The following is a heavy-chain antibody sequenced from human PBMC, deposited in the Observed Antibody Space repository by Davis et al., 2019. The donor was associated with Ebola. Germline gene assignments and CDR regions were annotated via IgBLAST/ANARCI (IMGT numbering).Heavy chain of an antibody. J-gene: IGHJ6*02. Sequence: SETLSLTCTVSGGSISSSSYYWGWIRQPPGKGLEWIGEINHSGSTNYNPSLKSRVTISVDTSKNQFSLKLSSVTAADTAVYYCARHWYSSSFGYYYGMDVWGQGTTVTVSS. CDR1: GGSISSSSYY. CDR2: INHSGST. CDR3: ARHWYSSSFGYYYGMDV. D-gene: IGHD6-6*01. V-gene: IGHV4-39*01.